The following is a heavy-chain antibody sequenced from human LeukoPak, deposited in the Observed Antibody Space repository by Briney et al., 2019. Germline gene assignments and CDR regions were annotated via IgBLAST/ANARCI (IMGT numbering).Heavy chain of an antibody. CDR1: GGSVSSGSYY. CDR3: ARDLSVTTLFYY. Sequence: PSETLSLTCTVSGGSVSSGSYYWSWIRQPPGKGLEWIGYIYYSGSTNYNPSLKSRVTISVDTSKNQSSLKLSSVTAADTAVYYCARDLSVTTLFYYWGQGTLVTVSS. V-gene: IGHV4-61*01. CDR2: IYYSGST. J-gene: IGHJ4*02. D-gene: IGHD4-17*01.